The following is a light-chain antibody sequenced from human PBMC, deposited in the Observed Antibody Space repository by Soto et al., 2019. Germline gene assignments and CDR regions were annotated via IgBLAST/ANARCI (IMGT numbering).Light chain of an antibody. Sequence: QSALTQPASVSGSPGQSIAISCTGTSSDVGGYNYVSWYQQHPGKAPKLLIYEVSNRPSGVSDRFSGSKSGNTASLTISGLQAEDEADYYCSSYTSTDTYVSGTGNKV. V-gene: IGLV2-14*01. CDR2: EVS. CDR1: SSDVGGYNY. CDR3: SSYTSTDTYV. J-gene: IGLJ1*01.